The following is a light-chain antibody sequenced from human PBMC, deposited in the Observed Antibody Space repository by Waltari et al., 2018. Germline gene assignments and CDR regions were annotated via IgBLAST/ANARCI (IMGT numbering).Light chain of an antibody. J-gene: IGKJ2*03. CDR1: ENVNNY. CDR3: QHGYGTPYS. V-gene: IGKV1-39*01. Sequence: QITQSPFSLSASVGDRVTFPCRASENVNNYLNWYQQKPGKAPKLLIYKASTLQSGVPSRFSGSGSGTDYTFTISSLQSEDVATYYCQHGYGTPYSFGQGTKVEIK. CDR2: KAS.